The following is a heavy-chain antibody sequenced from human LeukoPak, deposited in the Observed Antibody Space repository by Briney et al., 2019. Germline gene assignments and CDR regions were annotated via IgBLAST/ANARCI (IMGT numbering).Heavy chain of an antibody. CDR1: GYTFTSYD. Sequence: ASVKVSCKASGYTFTSYDINWVRHATGQGLEWMGWMNPNSGNTGYAQKFQGRVTMTRNTSISTAYMELSSLRSEDTAVYYCASPWRSAIAVAGRTVFDYWGQGTLVTVSS. V-gene: IGHV1-8*01. CDR3: ASPWRSAIAVAGRTVFDY. D-gene: IGHD6-19*01. J-gene: IGHJ4*02. CDR2: MNPNSGNT.